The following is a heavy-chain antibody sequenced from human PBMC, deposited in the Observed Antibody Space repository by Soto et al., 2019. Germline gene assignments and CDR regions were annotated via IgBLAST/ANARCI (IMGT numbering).Heavy chain of an antibody. CDR2: IYYSGST. Sequence: TLSLTCTVSGGSISSYYWSWIRQPPGKGLEWIGYIYYSGSTNYNPSLKSRVTISVDRSKNQFSLKLSSVTAADTAVYYCARAIGIAAGGTRGPFDYWGQGTLVTVSS. V-gene: IGHV4-59*12. CDR3: ARAIGIAAGGTRGPFDY. J-gene: IGHJ4*02. D-gene: IGHD6-13*01. CDR1: GGSISSYY.